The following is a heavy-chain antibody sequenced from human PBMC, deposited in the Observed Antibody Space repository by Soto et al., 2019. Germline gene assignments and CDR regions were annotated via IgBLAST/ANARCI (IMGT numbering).Heavy chain of an antibody. D-gene: IGHD3-22*01. CDR1: GFSLIPYW. CDR3: ERGEVHYYDNSFDY. CDR2: IKQDGSER. Sequence: EVLLVESGGGLVQPGGSLRLSCAASGFSLIPYWMSWVRQAPGKGLEWVANIKQDGSERNYVNSVKGRFTISGDKAKNSFYLEMNSLRAEDTAVYYCERGEVHYYDNSFDYWGQGTLVNVSS. V-gene: IGHV3-7*03. J-gene: IGHJ4*02.